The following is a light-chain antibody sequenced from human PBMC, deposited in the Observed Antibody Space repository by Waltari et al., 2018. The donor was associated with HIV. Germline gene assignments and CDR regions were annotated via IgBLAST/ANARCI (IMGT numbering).Light chain of an antibody. CDR2: WVN. V-gene: IGLV2-14*01. J-gene: IGLJ2*01. CDR3: TTYTATDSLL. Sequence: SALTPPASVSGSPGQSVTISCTGTRSHFDLTNSLSWYQQHPGTAPQLIIIWVNYRPSGISSLFSASKSGDTASLTISGLQSGDEADYYCTTYTATDSLLIGSGTKLTVL. CDR1: RSHFDLTNS.